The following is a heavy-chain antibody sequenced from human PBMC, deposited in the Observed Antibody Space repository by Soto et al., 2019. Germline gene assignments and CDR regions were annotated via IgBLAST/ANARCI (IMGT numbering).Heavy chain of an antibody. Sequence: GGSLRLSCVVSGFTLSNTGMHWVRQAPGKGLEWVAMISHDGSNTYYGDSVKGRFTISRDNSWNTLYLQMDSLRPEDTSVYYCAKDWGSSGWFNWFDPWGQGTLVTVSS. V-gene: IGHV3-30*18. CDR1: GFTLSNTG. CDR3: AKDWGSSGWFNWFDP. D-gene: IGHD6-19*01. J-gene: IGHJ5*02. CDR2: ISHDGSNT.